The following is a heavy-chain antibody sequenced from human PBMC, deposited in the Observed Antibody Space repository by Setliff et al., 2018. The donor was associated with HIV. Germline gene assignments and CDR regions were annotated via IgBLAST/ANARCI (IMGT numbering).Heavy chain of an antibody. CDR2: INHSGST. CDR1: GFTFSSFE. CDR3: ARGPPKYYYDSSWYYFDY. Sequence: SETLRLSCAASGFTFSSFEMNWIRQSPGKGLEWIGEINHSGSTNYNPSLKSRVAISVDTSKNQFSLKLSSVTAADTSVYYCARGPPKYYYDSSWYYFDYWGQGTLVTVSS. D-gene: IGHD3-22*01. V-gene: IGHV4-34*01. J-gene: IGHJ4*02.